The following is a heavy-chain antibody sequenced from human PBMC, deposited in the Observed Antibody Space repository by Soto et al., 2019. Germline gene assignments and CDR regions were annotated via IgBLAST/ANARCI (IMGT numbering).Heavy chain of an antibody. V-gene: IGHV1-46*01. CDR1: GYTFPSYY. CDR2: INPSGGST. J-gene: IGHJ4*02. Sequence: ASVKVSCKASGYTFPSYYMHWVRQAPRQGLEWMGIINPSGGSTSYAQKFQGRVTMTRDTSTSTVYMELSSLRSEDTAVYYCARLYYYDSSGPSLDYWGQGTLVTVSS. CDR3: ARLYYYDSSGPSLDY. D-gene: IGHD3-22*01.